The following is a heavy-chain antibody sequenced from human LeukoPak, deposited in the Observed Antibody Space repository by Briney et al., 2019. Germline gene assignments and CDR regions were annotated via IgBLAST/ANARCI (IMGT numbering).Heavy chain of an antibody. CDR2: IYYSGST. D-gene: IGHD3-10*01. Sequence: PSETLSLTCTVSGGSISSYYWSWIRQPPGKGLEWIGYIYYSGSTNYNPSLKSRVTISVDTSKNQFSLKLSSVTAADTAVYYCAREPGSRAFDIWGQGTMVTVSS. CDR3: AREPGSRAFDI. CDR1: GGSISSYY. J-gene: IGHJ3*02. V-gene: IGHV4-59*01.